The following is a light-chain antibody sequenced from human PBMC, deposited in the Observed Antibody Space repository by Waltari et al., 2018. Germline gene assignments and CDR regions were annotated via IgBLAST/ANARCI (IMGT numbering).Light chain of an antibody. CDR2: EAS. J-gene: IGKJ1*01. V-gene: IGKV1-5*03. CDR1: QSVSRW. Sequence: DIQMTQSPASLSASVGDRVTIPCRARQSVSRWLAWYQQKPGAAPNLLIYEASKLHSGVPSSCSGDGSGTEFTLTISSLQPDDFATYFCQQNNTYRTFGQGTKVEI. CDR3: QQNNTYRT.